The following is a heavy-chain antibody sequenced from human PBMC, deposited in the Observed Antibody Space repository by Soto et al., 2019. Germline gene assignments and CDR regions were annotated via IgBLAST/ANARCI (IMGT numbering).Heavy chain of an antibody. CDR3: ARESHHVGATTCGYYYSGMDV. D-gene: IGHD1-26*01. J-gene: IGHJ6*01. V-gene: IGHV1-46*01. CDR1: GYTFSNYY. Sequence: QVQLVQSGAEVQKPGASVKVSCKASGYTFSNYYIHWVRQAPGQGLEWMGIINPTGGSTSYAQELQGRVTMTRDTSTTAVYMELTSLRSEDTAVYYCARESHHVGATTCGYYYSGMDVWGQGTTVTVSS. CDR2: INPTGGST.